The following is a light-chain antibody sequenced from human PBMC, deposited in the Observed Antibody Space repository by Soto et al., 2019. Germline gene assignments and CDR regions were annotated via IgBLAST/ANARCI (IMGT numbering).Light chain of an antibody. CDR2: VHSDGSH. J-gene: IGLJ7*01. CDR1: SGHSNYA. V-gene: IGLV4-69*01. CDR3: QTWGTGSAIVV. Sequence: QPVLTQSPSASASLGASVKLTCTLSSGHSNYAIAWHQQQPEKGPRYLMKVHSDGSHINGDGIPDRFSGSSSGAERYPFLSSLQSEDEADDYGQTWGTGSAIVVCGGGTQLTVL.